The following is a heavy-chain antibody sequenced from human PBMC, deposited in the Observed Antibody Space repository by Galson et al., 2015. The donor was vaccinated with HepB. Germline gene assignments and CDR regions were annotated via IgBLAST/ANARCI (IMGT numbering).Heavy chain of an antibody. D-gene: IGHD6-19*01. CDR3: AREGTMAVAGIGRFDP. CDR1: GGSISSYY. Sequence: SETLSLTCTVSGGSISSYYWSWIRQPPGKGLEWIGYIYYSGSTNYNPSLKSRVTMSVDTSKNQFSLKLSSVTAADTAVYYCAREGTMAVAGIGRFDPWGQGTLVTVSS. V-gene: IGHV4-59*01. CDR2: IYYSGST. J-gene: IGHJ5*02.